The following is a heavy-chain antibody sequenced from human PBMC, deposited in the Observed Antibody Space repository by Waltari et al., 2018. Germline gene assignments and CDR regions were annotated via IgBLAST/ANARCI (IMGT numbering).Heavy chain of an antibody. D-gene: IGHD3-16*01. J-gene: IGHJ4*02. CDR3: ARTYQSASYSDY. CDR1: GYAFTSYY. V-gene: IGHV1-2*02. Sequence: QAQLVQSGAEVRKPGASVKVSCKTSGYAFTSYYMHWVRQAPGQGLEWMGWIHPNSGGTNYAQKYQGRITMTRDTSTSTVYMELSRLISNDTAVYYCARTYQSASYSDYWGQGTPVTVSS. CDR2: IHPNSGGT.